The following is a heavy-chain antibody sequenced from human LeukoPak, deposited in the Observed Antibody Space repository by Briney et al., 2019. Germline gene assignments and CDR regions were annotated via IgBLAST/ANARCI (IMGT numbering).Heavy chain of an antibody. CDR2: FYYSGST. J-gene: IGHJ4*02. V-gene: IGHV4-59*01. D-gene: IGHD6-19*01. CDR1: GGSISGYY. Sequence: SETLSVTCTVSGGSISGYYWNWMRQPPGKGLEWIGYFYYSGSTNYNPSLRGRGTISLDTSKNQFSLTLSSVTAADTAVYYCAGGSGWLFDYWGQGIPVTVSP. CDR3: AGGSGWLFDY.